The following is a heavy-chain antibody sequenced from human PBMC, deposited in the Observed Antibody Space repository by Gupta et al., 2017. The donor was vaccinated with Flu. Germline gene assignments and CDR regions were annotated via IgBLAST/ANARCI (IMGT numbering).Heavy chain of an antibody. CDR1: GFHLSNYE. J-gene: IGHJ4*02. CDR3: ARGHWDS. V-gene: IGHV3-48*03. Sequence: EVCGFHLSNYEKSGVRQAPGKGLEWISFISSIFNTWSADSLWVRFTFSRDNARNSLYLQMISLRGDDTAVYYCARGHWDSWGQGTLVTVSS. CDR2: ISSIFNT.